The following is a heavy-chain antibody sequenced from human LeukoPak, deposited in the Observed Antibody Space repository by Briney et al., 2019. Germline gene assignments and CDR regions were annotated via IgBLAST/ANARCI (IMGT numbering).Heavy chain of an antibody. CDR1: GGSISSSSYY. D-gene: IGHD6-13*01. J-gene: IGHJ4*02. CDR2: IYYSGST. Sequence: TSETLSLTCTVSGGSISSSSYYWGWIRQPPGKGLEWIGSIYYSGSTYYNPSLKSRVTISVDTSKNQFSLKLSSVTAADTAVYYCARAHSSSWYAGWSDYWGQGTLVTVSS. V-gene: IGHV4-39*07. CDR3: ARAHSSSWYAGWSDY.